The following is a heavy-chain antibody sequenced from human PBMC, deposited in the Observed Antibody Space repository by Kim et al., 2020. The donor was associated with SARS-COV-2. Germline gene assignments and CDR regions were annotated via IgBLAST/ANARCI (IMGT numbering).Heavy chain of an antibody. D-gene: IGHD6-25*01. CDR2: INRDGSST. Sequence: GGSLRLSCAASGFTFSSYWMHWVRQAPGKGLVWVSRINRDGSSTSYADSVKGRFTISRDNAKNTLYLQMNSLRAEDTAVYYCARGGYPYYYGMDVWGQGTTVTVSS. J-gene: IGHJ6*02. CDR3: ARGGYPYYYGMDV. V-gene: IGHV3-74*01. CDR1: GFTFSSYW.